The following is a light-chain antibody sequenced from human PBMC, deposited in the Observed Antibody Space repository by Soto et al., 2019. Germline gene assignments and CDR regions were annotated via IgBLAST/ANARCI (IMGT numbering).Light chain of an antibody. V-gene: IGKV1-6*01. CDR2: AAS. Sequence: AIPMTQSPSSLSASVGARVTITGRARQGRRNELGGYQQNPGKALNLLIYAASILPRGVPSRFTGSGAGTDVNLTISSLQPEDFATYDCLQDDHQPRTGGQGTKVEIK. J-gene: IGKJ1*01. CDR1: QGRRNE. CDR3: LQDDHQPRT.